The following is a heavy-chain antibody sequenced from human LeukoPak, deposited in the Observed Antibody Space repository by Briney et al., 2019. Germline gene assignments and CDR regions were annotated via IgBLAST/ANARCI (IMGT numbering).Heavy chain of an antibody. CDR1: GGSISSYY. Sequence: RPSETLSLTCTVSGGSISSYYWSWIRQPPGKGLEWIGYIYYSGSTNYNPSLKSRVTISVDTSKNQFSLKLSSVTAADTAVYYCARDRSGYGGYFDYWGQGTLVTVSS. CDR2: IYYSGST. D-gene: IGHD6-25*01. V-gene: IGHV4-59*13. J-gene: IGHJ4*02. CDR3: ARDRSGYGGYFDY.